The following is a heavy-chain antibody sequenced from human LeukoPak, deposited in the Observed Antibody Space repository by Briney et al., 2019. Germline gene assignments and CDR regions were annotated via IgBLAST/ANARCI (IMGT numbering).Heavy chain of an antibody. Sequence: PGGSLRLSCAASGLTFSSYAMGWVRQAPGKGLEWVSAISGSGGSTYYADSVKGRFTISRDNSKNTLYLQMNSLRAEDTAVYYCAKDPPSYYYDSSDDDYWGQGTLVTVSS. V-gene: IGHV3-23*01. CDR3: AKDPPSYYYDSSDDDY. J-gene: IGHJ4*02. CDR1: GLTFSSYA. D-gene: IGHD3-22*01. CDR2: ISGSGGST.